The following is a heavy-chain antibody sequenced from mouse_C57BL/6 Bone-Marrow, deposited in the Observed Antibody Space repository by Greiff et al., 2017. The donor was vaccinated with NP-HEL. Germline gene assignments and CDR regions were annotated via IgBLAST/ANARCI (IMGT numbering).Heavy chain of an antibody. CDR1: GYEFRNYW. CDR3: ARGAY. V-gene: IGHV1-80*01. CDR2: IYPGDGDT. J-gene: IGHJ3*01. Sequence: VQLQQSGAELVKPGASVKISCKASGYEFRNYWMNWVKQRPGKGLEWIGQIYPGDGDTNYNGKFKDKATLTADKSSSTAYMQLSRLTSEDSGGCICARGAYWGQGTLVTVSA.